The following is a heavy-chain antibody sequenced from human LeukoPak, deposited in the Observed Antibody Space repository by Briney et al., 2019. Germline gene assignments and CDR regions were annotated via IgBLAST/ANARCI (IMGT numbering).Heavy chain of an antibody. CDR1: GGSISSGDYY. CDR3: ARVREDIVVVPAAFTVEY. D-gene: IGHD2-2*01. J-gene: IGHJ4*02. Sequence: PSETLSLTCTVSGGSISSGDYYWSWIRQPPGKGLEWIGYIYYSGSTYYNPSLKSRVTISVDTSKNQFSLKLSSVTAADTAVYYCARVREDIVVVPAAFTVEYWGQGTLVTVSS. V-gene: IGHV4-30-4*08. CDR2: IYYSGST.